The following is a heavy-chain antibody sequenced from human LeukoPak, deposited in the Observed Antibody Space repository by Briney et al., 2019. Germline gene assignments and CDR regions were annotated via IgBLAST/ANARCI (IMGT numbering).Heavy chain of an antibody. V-gene: IGHV3-48*01. J-gene: IGHJ4*02. CDR3: ARSSGYPYFDY. Sequence: GGSLRLSCAASGFTFNAHWMNWVRQAPGKGLEWVSYMSSSSDTIYYADSVKGRFTISRDNAKNSLYLQMNSLRAEDTAVYYCARSSGYPYFDYWGQGTLVTVSS. CDR2: MSSSSDTI. CDR1: GFTFNAHW. D-gene: IGHD6-19*01.